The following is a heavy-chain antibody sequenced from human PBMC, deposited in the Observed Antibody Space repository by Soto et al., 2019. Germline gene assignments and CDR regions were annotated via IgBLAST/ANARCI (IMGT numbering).Heavy chain of an antibody. CDR3: ARGVGNNFFDY. V-gene: IGHV1-3*01. CDR2: INAGNDNT. Sequence: ASVKVSCKASGYTFTNFVMHCVRQAPGQRLEWMGWINAGNDNTKYSHKFQGGLTLTRDTSASTAYMELNSLRSEDTAVYFCARGVGNNFFDYWGQGTPVTVS. CDR1: GYTFTNFV. J-gene: IGHJ4*02. D-gene: IGHD3-10*01.